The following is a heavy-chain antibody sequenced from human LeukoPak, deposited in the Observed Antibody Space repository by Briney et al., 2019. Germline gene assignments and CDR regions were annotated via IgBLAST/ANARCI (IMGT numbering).Heavy chain of an antibody. CDR2: IYHRGRTT. J-gene: IGHJ5*01. CDR3: ARYDSRGSGCTLFDS. Sequence: SETLSLTCAVSGYSISTAYYWVWIRQPPGKGLEWIGRIYHRGRTTSYNPSLESRVTISGDTSKNQFTLRLASVTAADTAVYYCARYDSRGSGCTLFDSWGQGIVVTISS. CDR1: GYSISTAYY. V-gene: IGHV4-38-2*01. D-gene: IGHD3-16*01.